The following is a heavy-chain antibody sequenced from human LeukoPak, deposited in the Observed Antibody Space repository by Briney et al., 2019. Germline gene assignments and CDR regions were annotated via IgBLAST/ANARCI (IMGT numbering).Heavy chain of an antibody. CDR2: VSLSGGIT. CDR3: AKDDDWGRYKH. CDR1: GFTFSSHG. Sequence: PGGSLRLSCAASGFTFSSHGMNWVRQAPRQGLEWVSGVSLSGGITYYTDSVKGRFTIYRDNSKNTQSLQMNSPRAEDTAVYYCAKDDDWGRYKHWGQGTLVTVSS. D-gene: IGHD3-16*01. J-gene: IGHJ1*01. V-gene: IGHV3-23*01.